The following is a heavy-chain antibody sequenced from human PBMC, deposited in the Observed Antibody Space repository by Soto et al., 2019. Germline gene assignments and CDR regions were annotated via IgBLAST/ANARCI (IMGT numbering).Heavy chain of an antibody. CDR2: ISAPGGIT. Sequence: EVQLLESVGGLVKPGGSLRLSCAASGFTFSKYSMSWVRLAPGNGLEWVSSISAPGGITDYEDSVKGRFTISRDNFQNILCLQMDSLGGDDTALYFCYTDQYTDSWRKGWVFDYWCRVTRVTVSS. CDR3: YTDQYTDSWRKGWVFDY. CDR1: GFTFSKYS. D-gene: IGHD6-19*01. V-gene: IGHV3-23*01. J-gene: IGHJ2*01.